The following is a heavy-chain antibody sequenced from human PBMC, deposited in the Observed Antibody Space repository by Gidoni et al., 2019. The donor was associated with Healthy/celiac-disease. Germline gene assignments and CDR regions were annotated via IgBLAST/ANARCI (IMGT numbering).Heavy chain of an antibody. CDR3: AREPPGLEARFDY. Sequence: QVQLVESGGGVVQPGRSLRLSCAASGFTFSSYGMHWVRQAPGKGLEWVAVIWYDGSNKYYADSVKGRFTISRDNSKNTLYLQMTSLRAEDTAVYYCAREPPGLEARFDYWGQGTLVTVSS. J-gene: IGHJ4*02. CDR2: IWYDGSNK. V-gene: IGHV3-33*01. CDR1: GFTFSSYG.